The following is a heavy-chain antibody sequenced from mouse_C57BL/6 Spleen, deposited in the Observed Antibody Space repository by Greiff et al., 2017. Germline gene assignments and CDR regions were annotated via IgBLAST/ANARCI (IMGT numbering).Heavy chain of an antibody. V-gene: IGHV1-53*01. D-gene: IGHD1-1*01. CDR3: AKENGSSPSFLDY. J-gene: IGHJ2*01. CDR2: INSSNGGT. CDR1: GYTFTSYC. Sequence: VQLQQPGTELVKPGASVKLSCKASGYTFTSYCMHWVKQRPGQGLEWIGNINSSNGGTNYNEKFKSKATLTVDRASSKAYMQLRSRTSEDAEIYNCAKENGSSPSFLDYWGQGTTLTVSS.